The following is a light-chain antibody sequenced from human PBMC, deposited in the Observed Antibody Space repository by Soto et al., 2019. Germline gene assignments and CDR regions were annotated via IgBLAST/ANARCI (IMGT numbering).Light chain of an antibody. Sequence: QYVLTQPRSESGSPGQSVTISCTGASSNVGGYKYVSWFQQYPGKAPKLMIYDVNKRPSGVPDRFSGSKSGNTASLTISGLQVDVVSVYCCRSYSGIFRYV. CDR3: RSYSGIFRYV. CDR2: DVN. CDR1: SSNVGGYKY. J-gene: IGLJ6*01. V-gene: IGLV2-11*01.